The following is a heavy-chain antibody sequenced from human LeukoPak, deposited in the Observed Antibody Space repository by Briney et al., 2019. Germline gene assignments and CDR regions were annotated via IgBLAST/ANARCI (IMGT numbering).Heavy chain of an antibody. J-gene: IGHJ6*03. V-gene: IGHV4-39*01. CDR1: GGSFSGYH. CDR2: IYYSGST. D-gene: IGHD3-3*01. Sequence: SETLSLTCAVYGGSFSGYHWGWIRQPPGKGLEWIGSIYYSGSTYYNPSLKSRVTISVDTSKNQFSLKLSSVTAADTAVYYCARPSYYDFWSGHYYMDVWGKGTTVTVPS. CDR3: ARPSYYDFWSGHYYMDV.